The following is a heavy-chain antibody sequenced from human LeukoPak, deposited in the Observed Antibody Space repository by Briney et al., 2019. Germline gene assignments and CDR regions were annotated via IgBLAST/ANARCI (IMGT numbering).Heavy chain of an antibody. CDR1: EFTVSNYA. CDR2: ISGGGGST. J-gene: IGHJ5*02. Sequence: PGGSLRLSCAASEFTVSNYAMNWVRQAPGKGLEWVSGISGGGGSTYYADSVKGRFTISRDNSKNTLYLQMDSLRAEDTALYYCAKGSGINHYHWIDPWGQGTLVTVSS. V-gene: IGHV3-23*01. CDR3: AKGSGINHYHWIDP. D-gene: IGHD1-14*01.